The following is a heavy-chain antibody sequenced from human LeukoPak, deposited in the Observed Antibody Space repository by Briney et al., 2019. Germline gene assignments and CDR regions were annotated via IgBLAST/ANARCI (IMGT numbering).Heavy chain of an antibody. CDR3: AKLEKIGYCSSTSCRYFDY. D-gene: IGHD2-2*01. Sequence: GGSLRLSCAASGFTFSSYAMGWVRQAPGKGLDWVSAISGSGGSTYYADSVKGRFTISRDNSKNTLYLQMNSLRAEDMAVYYCAKLEKIGYCSSTSCRYFDYWGQGTLVTVSS. CDR2: ISGSGGST. J-gene: IGHJ4*02. CDR1: GFTFSSYA. V-gene: IGHV3-23*01.